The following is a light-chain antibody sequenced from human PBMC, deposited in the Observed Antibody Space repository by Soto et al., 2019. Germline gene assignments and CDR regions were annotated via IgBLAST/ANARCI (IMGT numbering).Light chain of an antibody. CDR1: QSLVYRDGNTY. CDR2: KVS. CDR3: MQATNWPYT. Sequence: EVVMTQSPLSLPVTLGQPASISCRSSQSLVYRDGNTYLNWFQQRPGQSPRRLIYKVSNRDSGVPDRFSGSGSGTDFTLKITRVEAEDVGVYYCMQATNWPYTFGQGTKLEIK. V-gene: IGKV2-30*01. J-gene: IGKJ2*01.